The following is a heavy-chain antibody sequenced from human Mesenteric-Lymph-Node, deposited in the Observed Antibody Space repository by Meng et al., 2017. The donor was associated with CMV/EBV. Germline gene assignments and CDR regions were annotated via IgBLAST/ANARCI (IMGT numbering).Heavy chain of an antibody. J-gene: IGHJ4*02. CDR1: GVSFSCYY. CDR3: ARGSDIPVNNY. V-gene: IGHV4-34*01. CDR2: INHSGVP. Sequence: QVQLQQWGAGLLKPSETLSLTCAVYGVSFSCYYWSWIRQPPGKGLEWIGEINHSGVPNYNPSLKSRVTISLDRSKNQFSLKLSSVTAEDTAVYYCARGSDIPVNNYWGQGTLVTVSS. D-gene: IGHD2-15*01.